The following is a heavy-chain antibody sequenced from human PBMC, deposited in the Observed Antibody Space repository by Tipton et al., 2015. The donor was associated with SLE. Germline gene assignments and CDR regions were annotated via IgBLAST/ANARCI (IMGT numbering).Heavy chain of an antibody. D-gene: IGHD3-22*01. CDR1: GYTFTSYY. CDR2: INPSGGST. J-gene: IGHJ5*02. Sequence: QLVQSGAEVKKPGASVKVSCKASGYTFTSYYMHWVRQAPGQGLEWMGIINPSGGSTGYAQKFQGRVTMTRDTSTSTVYMELSSLRSDDTAVYYCARGHVLREYYDSSGERWFDPWGQGTLVTVSS. V-gene: IGHV1-46*01. CDR3: ARGHVLREYYDSSGERWFDP.